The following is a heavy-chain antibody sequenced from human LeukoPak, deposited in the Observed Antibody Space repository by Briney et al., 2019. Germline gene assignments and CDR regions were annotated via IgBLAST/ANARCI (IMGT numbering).Heavy chain of an antibody. CDR2: IRYDGSNK. CDR3: ARGQTRWLQSYHNSGPFDY. Sequence: GGSLRLSCAASGFTFSSYGMHWVRQAPGKGLEWVAFIRYDGSNKYYADSVKGRFTISRDNSKNTLYLQMNSLRAEDTAVYYCARGQTRWLQSYHNSGPFDYWGQGTLVTVSS. J-gene: IGHJ4*02. D-gene: IGHD5-24*01. V-gene: IGHV3-30*02. CDR1: GFTFSSYG.